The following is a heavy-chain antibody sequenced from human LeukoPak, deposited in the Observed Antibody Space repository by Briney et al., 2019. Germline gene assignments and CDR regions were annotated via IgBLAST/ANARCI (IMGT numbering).Heavy chain of an antibody. CDR1: GGSISSSSYY. D-gene: IGHD5-12*01. Sequence: IPSETLSLTCTVSGGSISSSSYYWGWIRQPPGKGLEWIGSIYYSGSTYYNPSLKSRVTISVDTSKNQFSLKLSSVTAADTALYYCARRNGQDIVPTFRRRYYFDYWGQGTLVTVSS. V-gene: IGHV4-39*07. CDR3: ARRNGQDIVPTFRRRYYFDY. CDR2: IYYSGST. J-gene: IGHJ4*02.